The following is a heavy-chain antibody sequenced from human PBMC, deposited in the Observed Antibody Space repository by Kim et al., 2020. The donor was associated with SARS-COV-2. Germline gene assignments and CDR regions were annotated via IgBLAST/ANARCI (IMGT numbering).Heavy chain of an antibody. CDR2: ILITGNT. CDR1: GGSISSGSYY. Sequence: SETLSLTCTVSGGSISSGSYYWSWIRQPAGKGLEWIGRILITGNTNYNPSLKSRVTISADTSKNHFSLKLTSVTAADTAVYYCAAFEFWGGNYIGTENDSWGQEPWSPSPQ. V-gene: IGHV4-61*02. D-gene: IGHD3-3*01. CDR3: AAFEFWGGNYIGTENDS. J-gene: IGHJ5*01.